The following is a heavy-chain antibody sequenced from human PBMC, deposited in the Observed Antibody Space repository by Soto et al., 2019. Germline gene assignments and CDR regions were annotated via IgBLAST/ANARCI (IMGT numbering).Heavy chain of an antibody. V-gene: IGHV1-18*01. D-gene: IGHD3-3*01. Sequence: ASVKVSCKASGYTFTSYDINWVRQAPGQGLEWMGWIRADRGHTNYAQKFQGRVTMTTDTSTTTTYMELRSLRYDDTAVYYCAAGFWSGYPVDGMGVWGQGTTVTVSS. J-gene: IGHJ6*02. CDR1: GYTFTSYD. CDR2: IRADRGHT. CDR3: AAGFWSGYPVDGMGV.